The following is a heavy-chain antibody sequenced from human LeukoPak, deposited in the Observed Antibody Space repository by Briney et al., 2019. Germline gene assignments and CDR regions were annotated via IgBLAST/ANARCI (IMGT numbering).Heavy chain of an antibody. CDR1: GFTFDDYA. CDR2: ISSSSSTI. J-gene: IGHJ4*02. D-gene: IGHD3-16*02. V-gene: IGHV3-48*01. CDR3: ARSTITYYDYVWGSYRSNPIDY. Sequence: GGSLRLSCAASGFTFDDYAMNWVRQAPGKGLEWVSYISSSSSTIYYADSVKGRFTISRDNAKNSLYLQMNSLRAEDTAVYYCARSTITYYDYVWGSYRSNPIDYWGQGTLVTVSS.